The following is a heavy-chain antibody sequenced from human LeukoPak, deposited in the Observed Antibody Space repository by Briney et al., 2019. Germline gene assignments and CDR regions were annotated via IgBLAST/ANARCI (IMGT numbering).Heavy chain of an antibody. J-gene: IGHJ5*02. Sequence: GASVKVSCKASGYTFTSYGISWVRQAPGQGLEWMGGIIPVFGVTTYAQNFQDRVTITADESTGTAYMELSSLTSDDTAVYYCARVPPYCPTTSCYAPFDHWGQGTLVTVSS. CDR1: GYTFTSYG. V-gene: IGHV1-69*13. D-gene: IGHD2-2*01. CDR3: ARVPPYCPTTSCYAPFDH. CDR2: IIPVFGVT.